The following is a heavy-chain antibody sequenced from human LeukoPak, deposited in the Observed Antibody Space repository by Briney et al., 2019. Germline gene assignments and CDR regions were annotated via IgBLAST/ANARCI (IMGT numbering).Heavy chain of an antibody. D-gene: IGHD4/OR15-4a*01. CDR3: ARDTSYNYGAHAMDV. V-gene: IGHV3-23*01. CDR1: GFTFSSYA. J-gene: IGHJ6*02. CDR2: SGSGGDT. Sequence: GGSLRLSCAASGFTFSSYAMNWVRQAPGKGLEWVSISGSGGDTYYADSVKGRFTISRDNSKNTLYLQLNSLRGEDTAIYYCARDTSYNYGAHAMDVWGQGTTVTVSS.